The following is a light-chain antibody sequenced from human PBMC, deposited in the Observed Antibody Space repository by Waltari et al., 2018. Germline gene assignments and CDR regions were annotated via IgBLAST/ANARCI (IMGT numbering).Light chain of an antibody. V-gene: IGLV1-47*01. Sequence: QSVLTQPPSASGTPGQRVSISCSGSSSDIGDNYVSWYKQLPGTAPKLLIYGNTHRPSGVPDRFSGSKSGTSASLAISDLRSEDEADYYCAAWDDNLLYVFGTGTKVTVL. CDR1: SSDIGDNY. J-gene: IGLJ1*01. CDR2: GNT. CDR3: AAWDDNLLYV.